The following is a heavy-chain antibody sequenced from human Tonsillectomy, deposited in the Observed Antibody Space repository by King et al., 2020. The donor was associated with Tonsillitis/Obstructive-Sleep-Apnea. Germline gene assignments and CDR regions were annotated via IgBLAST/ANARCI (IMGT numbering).Heavy chain of an antibody. CDR3: AKSAYYDFWSGHYSDRDYMDV. D-gene: IGHD3-3*01. J-gene: IGHJ6*03. V-gene: IGHV3-9*01. CDR2: ISWNSGSI. Sequence: VQLVQSGGGLVQPGRSLRLSCAASGFTFDDYAMYWVRQAPGEGLEWVSGISWNSGSIGYADSVKGRFTISRDNAKNSLYLEMNSLRVEDTALYYCAKSAYYDFWSGHYSDRDYMDVWGKGTTVTVSS. CDR1: GFTFDDYA.